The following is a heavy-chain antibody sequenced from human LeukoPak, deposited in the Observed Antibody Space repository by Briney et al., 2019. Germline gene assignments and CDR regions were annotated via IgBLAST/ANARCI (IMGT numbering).Heavy chain of an antibody. CDR1: GGSFNGYY. Sequence: SETLSLTCNVSGGSFNGYYWTWIRQPPGKGLEWIAEINHIGTTNHNPSLKTRLTVSKDTSKKQLFLTLTAVTAADTALYYCARLVVTAPQYHYYMDVWGEGATVTVSS. J-gene: IGHJ6*03. D-gene: IGHD2-21*02. V-gene: IGHV4-34*01. CDR3: ARLVVTAPQYHYYMDV. CDR2: INHIGTT.